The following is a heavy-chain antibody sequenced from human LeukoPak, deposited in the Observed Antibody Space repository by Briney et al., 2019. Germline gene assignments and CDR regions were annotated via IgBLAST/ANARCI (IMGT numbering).Heavy chain of an antibody. CDR3: ARGYFHDNSVHYPDY. Sequence: PGGSLRLSCAASGFTLSRYWMSWVRQAPGKGLEWVANIKEDGSEKYHVASVKGRFTISRDNAKNSLYLQMNSLRAEDTAVYYCARGYFHDNSVHYPDYWGQGTLVTVSS. CDR2: IKEDGSEK. CDR1: GFTLSRYW. J-gene: IGHJ4*02. V-gene: IGHV3-7*01. D-gene: IGHD3-22*01.